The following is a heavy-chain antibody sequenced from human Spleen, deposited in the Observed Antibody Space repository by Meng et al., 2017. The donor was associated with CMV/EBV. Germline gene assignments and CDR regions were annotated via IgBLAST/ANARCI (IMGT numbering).Heavy chain of an antibody. D-gene: IGHD6-19*01. Sequence: LSLTCAASGFTLSRYAMHWVRQTPGKGLEWVAIISYDGRNKNYADSVKGRFTISRDTSRNTLYLQMNSLRAEDTAMYYCATENAALADNWGQGTLVTVSS. CDR3: ATENAALADN. V-gene: IGHV3-30*04. J-gene: IGHJ4*02. CDR1: GFTLSRYA. CDR2: ISYDGRNK.